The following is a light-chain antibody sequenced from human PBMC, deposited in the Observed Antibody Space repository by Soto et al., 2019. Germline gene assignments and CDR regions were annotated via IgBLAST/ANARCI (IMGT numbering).Light chain of an antibody. CDR1: QSVSSNY. CDR3: EQYGSSPRT. CDR2: GIS. Sequence: EILLTQSPGTLSLSPGERATLSCMSSQSVSSNYFAWYQQKPGQAPRLLIYGISSRATGVPDRFSGSGSGTDFSLTISRLEPEDFAVYYCEQYGSSPRTFGQGTKVDIK. V-gene: IGKV3-20*01. J-gene: IGKJ1*01.